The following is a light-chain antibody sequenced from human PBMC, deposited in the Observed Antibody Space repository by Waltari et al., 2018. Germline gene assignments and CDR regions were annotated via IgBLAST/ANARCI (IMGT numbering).Light chain of an antibody. CDR1: SSAVGGYNY. CDR2: DVN. V-gene: IGLV2-14*03. CDR3: SSYTSSSTL. J-gene: IGLJ2*01. Sequence: QSALTQPASVSGYTGQSITISCTGTSSAVGGYNYVSWYQQHPKKAPKLIIYDVNNRASGVSNRFSGSKSGNTASLTISGLQAEDEADYYCSSYTSSSTLFGGGTKLTVL.